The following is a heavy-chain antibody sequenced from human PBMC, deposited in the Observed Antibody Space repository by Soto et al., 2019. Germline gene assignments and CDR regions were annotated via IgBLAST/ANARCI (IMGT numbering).Heavy chain of an antibody. J-gene: IGHJ1*01. CDR2: IYYSGST. V-gene: IGHV4-31*02. CDR3: AEVGILVVSSVSAFQ. D-gene: IGHD6-6*01. Sequence: QHQGKGLEWIGYIYYSGSTYYNPSLKSRGTISVDTSKNQFSLKLSSVTAADTALFFRAEVGILVVSSVSAFQ.